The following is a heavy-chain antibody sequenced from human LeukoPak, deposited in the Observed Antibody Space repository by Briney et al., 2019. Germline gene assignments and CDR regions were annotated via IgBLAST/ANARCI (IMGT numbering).Heavy chain of an antibody. CDR1: GGSISATSYY. CDR2: ISYSGST. J-gene: IGHJ3*01. CDR3: ARFGTNWVSLGGTHHDVLDL. D-gene: IGHD3-16*01. Sequence: SETLSLTCTVSGGSISATSYYWGWFRRPPGKGLELIGSISYSGSTYYNPSLKSRVTVFLDTSKNQFSLNLNSMTAADTSVYHCARFGTNWVSLGGTHHDVLDLWGQGTMVTVSP. V-gene: IGHV4-39*01.